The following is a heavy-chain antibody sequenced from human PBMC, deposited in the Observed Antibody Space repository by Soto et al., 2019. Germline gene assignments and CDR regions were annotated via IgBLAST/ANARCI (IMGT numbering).Heavy chain of an antibody. CDR2: FDPEDGET. V-gene: IGHV1-24*01. CDR1: GYSLTELS. D-gene: IGHD6-13*01. Sequence: ASVKVSCKVSGYSLTELSMHWVRQAPGKGLEWMGGFDPEDGETIYAQKFQGRVTMTEDTSTDTAYMELSSLRSGDTAVYYCASSTGYSSSTPFDYWGQGTLVTVSS. CDR3: ASSTGYSSSTPFDY. J-gene: IGHJ4*02.